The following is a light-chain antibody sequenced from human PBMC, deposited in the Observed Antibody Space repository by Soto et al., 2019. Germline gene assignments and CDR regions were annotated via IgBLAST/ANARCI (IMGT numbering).Light chain of an antibody. Sequence: QSVLTQPASVSGSPGQSIAISCTGTFSDVGGYDYVSWYQQHPDKAPKLMIYEVTKRPSGVSNRFSGSKSGNTASLTISGLQPEEEADYYCSSHTRGSTRVFGSGTKLTVL. V-gene: IGLV2-14*01. J-gene: IGLJ1*01. CDR1: FSDVGGYDY. CDR2: EVT. CDR3: SSHTRGSTRV.